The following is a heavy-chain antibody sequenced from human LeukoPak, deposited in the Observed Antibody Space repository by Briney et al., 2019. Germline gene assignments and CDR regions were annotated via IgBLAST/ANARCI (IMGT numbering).Heavy chain of an antibody. J-gene: IGHJ4*02. V-gene: IGHV3-30*02. Sequence: GGSLRLSCAASGFTFSSNGIHWVPQAPGKGREGGAFIRNDRSNKYYADYVKGRFTISRDNSKKTLYLQMNSLRAEDTAVYYCAKDSGYSYVIYYWGQGTLVTVSS. CDR1: GFTFSSNG. CDR3: AKDSGYSYVIYY. CDR2: IRNDRSNK. D-gene: IGHD5-18*01.